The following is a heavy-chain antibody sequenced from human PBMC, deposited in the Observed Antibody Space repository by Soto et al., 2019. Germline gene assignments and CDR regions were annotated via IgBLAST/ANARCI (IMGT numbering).Heavy chain of an antibody. V-gene: IGHV3-23*01. CDR1: GVTFSNYA. D-gene: IGHD3-10*01. J-gene: IGHJ4*02. CDR2: LSGSGGTT. Sequence: GGSLRLSCTVSGVTFSNYAMNWVRQAPGKGLEWVSSLSGSGGTTYYADSVKGRSIISRDNSKNTLYLLMNSLRAEDTALYYCAKQRADYGSGADTFYFDSWGQGALVTV. CDR3: AKQRADYGSGADTFYFDS.